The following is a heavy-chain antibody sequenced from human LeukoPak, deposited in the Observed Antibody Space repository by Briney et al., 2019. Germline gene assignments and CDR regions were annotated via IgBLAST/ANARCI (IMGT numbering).Heavy chain of an antibody. CDR2: IYSGGST. D-gene: IGHD1-26*01. Sequence: GGSLRLSCAASGFTVSSNYMGWVRQAPGKGLEWVSVIYSGGSTYYADSVKGRFTISRDNSKNTLYLQMNSLRAEDTAVYYCASAPWEDSFDYWGQGTLVTVSS. CDR1: GFTVSSNY. CDR3: ASAPWEDSFDY. J-gene: IGHJ4*02. V-gene: IGHV3-53*01.